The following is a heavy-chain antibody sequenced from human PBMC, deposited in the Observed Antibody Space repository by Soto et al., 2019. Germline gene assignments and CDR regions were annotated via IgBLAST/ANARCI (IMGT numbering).Heavy chain of an antibody. CDR2: FDPEDGET. D-gene: IGHD3-10*01. CDR1: ADALTEFS. J-gene: IGHJ5*02. V-gene: IGHV1-24*01. CDR3: EKDSFRTASSGWFDP. Sequence: SVKDSFKSSADALTEFSRDWVRQTPVKGLEWMGGFDPEDGETIYAQKFLGRVTMTEDTSTDTAYMELSSLTSEDTAVYYCEKDSFRTASSGWFDPWGQGTLVTVSS.